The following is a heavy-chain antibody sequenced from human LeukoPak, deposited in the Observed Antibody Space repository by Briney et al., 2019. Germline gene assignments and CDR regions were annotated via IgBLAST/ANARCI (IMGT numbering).Heavy chain of an antibody. CDR3: ARVTGYMIEDYFDY. V-gene: IGHV4-61*02. CDR1: GGSISSGSYY. Sequence: SETLSLTCTVSGGSISSGSYYWSWIRQPAGKGLEWIGRIYTSGSTNYNPSLKSRVTISVDTSKNQFSLRLSSVTAADTAVYYCARVTGYMIEDYFDYWGQGTLVTVSS. CDR2: IYTSGST. D-gene: IGHD3-22*01. J-gene: IGHJ4*02.